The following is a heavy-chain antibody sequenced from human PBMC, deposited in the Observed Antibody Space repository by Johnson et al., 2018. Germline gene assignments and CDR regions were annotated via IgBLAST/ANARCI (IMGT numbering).Heavy chain of an antibody. CDR2: ISWNSGSI. D-gene: IGHD2-21*01. J-gene: IGHJ3*02. CDR1: GFTFDDYA. Sequence: VQLQESGGGLVQPGRSLRLSCAASGFTFDDYAMHWVRQAPGKGLEWVSGISWNSGSIGYAASGKGRFTISRDNAKNSLYLQVNSPGAEVTALYDWAKDLAGGLWPVDAFDIGGQGTMGTVSS. V-gene: IGHV3-9*01. CDR3: AKDLAGGLWPVDAFDI.